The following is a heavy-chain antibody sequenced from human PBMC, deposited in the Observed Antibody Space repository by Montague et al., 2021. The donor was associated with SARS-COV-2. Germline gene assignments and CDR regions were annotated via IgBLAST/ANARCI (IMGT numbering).Heavy chain of an antibody. V-gene: IGHV6-1*01. CDR3: ARDIGSAGIYSYCGMEF. D-gene: IGHD3-10*01. J-gene: IGHJ6*02. Sequence: FYDYAVSLKSRLTIKPDTSKNQFSLQLNSVTPEDTAVYYCARDIGSAGIYSYCGMEFWGQGTTVTVSS. CDR2: FY.